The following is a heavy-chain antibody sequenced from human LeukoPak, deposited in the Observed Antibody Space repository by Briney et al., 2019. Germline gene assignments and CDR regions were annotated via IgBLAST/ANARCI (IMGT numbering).Heavy chain of an antibody. J-gene: IGHJ6*02. CDR1: GGSFSGYY. CDR3: ARGPGYSYGFPYYYYGMDV. V-gene: IGHV4-34*01. Sequence: SETLSLTCAVYGGSFSGYYWSWIRQPPGKGLEWIGEINHSGSTNYNPSPKSRVTISVDTSENQFSLKLSSVTAADTAVYYCARGPGYSYGFPYYYYGMDVWGQGTTVTVSS. D-gene: IGHD5-18*01. CDR2: INHSGST.